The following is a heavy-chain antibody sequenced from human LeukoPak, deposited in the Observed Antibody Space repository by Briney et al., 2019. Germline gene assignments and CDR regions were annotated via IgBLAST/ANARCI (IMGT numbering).Heavy chain of an antibody. CDR2: IKQDGSEK. V-gene: IGHV3-7*01. Sequence: GGSLRLSCAASGFTFSSYWMSWVRQAPGEGLEWLANIKQDGSEKYYVDSVKGRFTISRDNAKNSLYLQMNSLRAEDTAVYYCARESYDSSGYDNWFDPWGQGTLVTVSS. CDR3: ARESYDSSGYDNWFDP. J-gene: IGHJ5*02. D-gene: IGHD3-22*01. CDR1: GFTFSSYW.